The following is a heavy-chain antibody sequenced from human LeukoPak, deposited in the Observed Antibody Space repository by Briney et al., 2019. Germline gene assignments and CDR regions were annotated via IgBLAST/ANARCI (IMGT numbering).Heavy chain of an antibody. Sequence: ASVKVSCKASGYTFTSYAMNWVRQAPGQGLEWMGWINTNTGNPTYAQGFTGRFVFSLDTSVSTAYLQISSLKAEDTAVYYCARGGCSYAQYYYYGMDVWGQGTTVTVSS. V-gene: IGHV7-4-1*02. CDR2: INTNTGNP. CDR1: GYTFTSYA. CDR3: ARGGCSYAQYYYYGMDV. D-gene: IGHD5-18*01. J-gene: IGHJ6*02.